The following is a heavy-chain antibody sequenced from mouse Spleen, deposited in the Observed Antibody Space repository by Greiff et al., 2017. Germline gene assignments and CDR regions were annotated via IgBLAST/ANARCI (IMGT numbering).Heavy chain of an antibody. J-gene: IGHJ4*01. CDR1: GYSITSGYY. Sequence: EVQLQESGPGLVKPSQSLSLTCSVTGYSITSGYYWNWIRQFPGNKLEWMGYISYDGSNNYNPSLKNRISTTRDTSKNQFFLKLNSVTTEDTATYYCAREVTNGDYWGQGTSVTVSS. D-gene: IGHD2-3*01. CDR3: AREVTNGDY. V-gene: IGHV3-6*02. CDR2: ISYDGSN.